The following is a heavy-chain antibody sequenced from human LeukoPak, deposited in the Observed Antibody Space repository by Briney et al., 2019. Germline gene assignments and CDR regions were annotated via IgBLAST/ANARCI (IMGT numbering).Heavy chain of an antibody. J-gene: IGHJ5*02. CDR1: GGSVSSGSYY. CDR2: IYTSGST. CDR3: ARAVGSSESNWFDP. V-gene: IGHV4-61*02. Sequence: SQTLSLTCTVSGGSVSSGSYYWSWIRQPAGKGLEWIGRIYTSGSTNYNPSLKSRVTMSVDRSKNQFSLKLSSVTAADTAVYYCARAVGSSESNWFDPWGQGALVTVSS. D-gene: IGHD1-26*01.